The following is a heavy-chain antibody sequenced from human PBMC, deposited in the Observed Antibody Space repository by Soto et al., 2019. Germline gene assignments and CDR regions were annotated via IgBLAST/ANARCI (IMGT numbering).Heavy chain of an antibody. J-gene: IGHJ6*02. Sequence: ASVKVSCKASGGTFSSYAISWVRQAPGQGLEWMGGIIPIFGTANYAQKFQGRVTITADKSTSTAYMELSSLRSEDTAVYYCSRSPGHYYYGMDVWGQGTTVTVS. CDR1: GGTFSSYA. CDR2: IIPIFGTA. CDR3: SRSPGHYYYGMDV. V-gene: IGHV1-69*06.